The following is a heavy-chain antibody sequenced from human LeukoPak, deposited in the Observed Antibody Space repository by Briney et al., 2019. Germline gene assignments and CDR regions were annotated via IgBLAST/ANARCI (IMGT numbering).Heavy chain of an antibody. CDR3: ARDPNGDYLGAFDF. D-gene: IGHD4-17*01. V-gene: IGHV3-23*01. CDR1: GFTFSSYA. J-gene: IGHJ3*01. CDR2: IRGSGDIT. Sequence: GGSLRLSCAASGFTFSSYAMIWVRQAPGKGLEWVSAIRGSGDITLYADSVKGRFTISRDNSKNTLYLQMNRLRGEDTAVYYCARDPNGDYLGAFDFRGQGAMASVSS.